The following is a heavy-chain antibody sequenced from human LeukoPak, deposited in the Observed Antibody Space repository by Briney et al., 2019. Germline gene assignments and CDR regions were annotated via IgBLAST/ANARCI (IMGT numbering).Heavy chain of an antibody. J-gene: IGHJ4*02. V-gene: IGHV3-64D*06. CDR3: VKDSSSGSYFDY. CDR1: GFTFSRYA. CDR2: ISSNGGST. Sequence: GGSLRLSCSASGFTFSRYAMHWVRQAPRKELEYVSAISSNGGSTYYADSVKGRFTISRDNSRNTLHLQMSSLRVEDTAVYYCVKDSSSGSYFDYWGQGTLVTVST. D-gene: IGHD3-10*01.